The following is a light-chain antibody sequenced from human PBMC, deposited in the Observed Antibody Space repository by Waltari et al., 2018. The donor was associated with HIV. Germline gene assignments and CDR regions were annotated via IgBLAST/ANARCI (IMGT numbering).Light chain of an antibody. J-gene: IGLJ1*01. Sequence: QSALTQPRSVSGSPGQSVTISCTGTSSDIGYFAYVSWYQQYPGQSPKVIIYEVAQRPSGVPDRFTASKAGITASLTISGLQDEDEADYYCCSYAGTYTYVFGTGTTVTVL. CDR2: EVA. V-gene: IGLV2-11*01. CDR3: CSYAGTYTYV. CDR1: SSDIGYFAY.